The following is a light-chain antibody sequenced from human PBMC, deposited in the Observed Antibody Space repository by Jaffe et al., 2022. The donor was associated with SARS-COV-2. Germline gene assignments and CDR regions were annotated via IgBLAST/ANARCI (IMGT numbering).Light chain of an antibody. CDR1: SSDIDSFNY. CDR2: DVT. CDR3: LSSGGSPTDVV. V-gene: IGLV2-11*01. Sequence: QSALTQPRSVSGSPGQSVTVSCAGASSDIDSFNYVSWYQVHPDKVPKLVIYDVTKRPSGVPDRFSGSKSGNTASLTISGLQADDEADYYCLSSGGSPTDVVFGGGTRLTVL. J-gene: IGLJ2*01.